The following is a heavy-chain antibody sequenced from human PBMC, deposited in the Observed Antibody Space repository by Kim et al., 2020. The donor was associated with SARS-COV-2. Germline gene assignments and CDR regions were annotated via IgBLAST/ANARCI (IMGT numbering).Heavy chain of an antibody. V-gene: IGHV3-30*07. CDR3: ARESGGATSPGDYYYGMDV. D-gene: IGHD1-26*01. J-gene: IGHJ6*02. Sequence: GRFTISRDNSKNTLYLQMNSLRAEDTAVYYCARESGGATSPGDYYYGMDVWGQGTTVTVSS.